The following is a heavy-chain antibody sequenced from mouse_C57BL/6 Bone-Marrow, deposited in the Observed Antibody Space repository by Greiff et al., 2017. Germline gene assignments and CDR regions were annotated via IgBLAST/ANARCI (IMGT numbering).Heavy chain of an antibody. CDR2: INPGSGGT. Sequence: VKLLESGAELVRPGTSVKVSCKASGYAFTNYLIEWVKQRPGQGLEWIGVINPGSGGTNYNEKFKGKATLTADKSSSTAYMQLSSLTSEDSAVYFCARRSDVWGTGTTVTVSS. J-gene: IGHJ1*03. V-gene: IGHV1-54*01. CDR1: GYAFTNYL. CDR3: ARRSDV.